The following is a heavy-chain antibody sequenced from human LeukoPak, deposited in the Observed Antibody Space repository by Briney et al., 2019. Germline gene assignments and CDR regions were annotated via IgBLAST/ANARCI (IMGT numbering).Heavy chain of an antibody. V-gene: IGHV1-2*02. CDR1: GYTFTSYA. J-gene: IGHJ6*03. Sequence: ASVKVSCKASGYTFTSYAMNWVRQAPGQGLEWMGWINPNSGGTNYAQKFQGRVTMTRDTSISTAYMELSRLRSDDTAVYYCARDQGIAAAVSPDYYMDVWGKGTTVTVSS. CDR3: ARDQGIAAAVSPDYYMDV. CDR2: INPNSGGT. D-gene: IGHD6-13*01.